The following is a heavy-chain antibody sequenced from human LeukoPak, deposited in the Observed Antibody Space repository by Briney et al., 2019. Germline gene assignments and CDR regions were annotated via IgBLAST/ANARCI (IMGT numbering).Heavy chain of an antibody. CDR2: IKQDGSEK. V-gene: IGHV3-7*01. CDR3: ARGRSYDFWSGYTFDY. CDR1: GFTFSSYW. D-gene: IGHD3-3*01. Sequence: GGSLRPSCAASGFTFSSYWMSWVRQAPGKGLEWVANIKQDGSEKYYVDSVKGRFTISRDNAKNSLYLQMNSLRAEDTAVYYCARGRSYDFWSGYTFDYWGQGTLVTVSS. J-gene: IGHJ4*02.